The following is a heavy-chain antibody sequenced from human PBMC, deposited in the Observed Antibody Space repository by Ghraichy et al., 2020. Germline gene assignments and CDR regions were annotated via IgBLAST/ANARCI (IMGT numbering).Heavy chain of an antibody. D-gene: IGHD1-26*01. CDR2: IWYDGSNK. CDR1: GFTFSSYG. V-gene: IGHV3-33*01. J-gene: IGHJ4*02. CDR3: ARDPFPSYSGSYYNPADY. Sequence: GGSLRLSCAASGFTFSSYGMHWVRQAPGKGLEWVAVIWYDGSNKYYADSVKGRFTISRDNSKNTLYLQMNSLRAEDTAVYYCARDPFPSYSGSYYNPADYWGQGTLVTVSS.